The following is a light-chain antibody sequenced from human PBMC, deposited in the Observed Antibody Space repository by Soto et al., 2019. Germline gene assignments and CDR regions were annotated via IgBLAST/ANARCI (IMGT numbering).Light chain of an antibody. CDR1: SSDVGGYNY. J-gene: IGLJ1*01. CDR3: SSYTTSNTRQIV. V-gene: IGLV2-14*01. Sequence: QSALTQPASVSGSPGQSITISCTGTSSDVGGYNYVSWYQQHPGKAPKFMIYAVSNRPSGVSNRFSGSKSGNTASLTISGLQAEDEADYYCSSYTTSNTRQIVFGTGTKVT. CDR2: AVS.